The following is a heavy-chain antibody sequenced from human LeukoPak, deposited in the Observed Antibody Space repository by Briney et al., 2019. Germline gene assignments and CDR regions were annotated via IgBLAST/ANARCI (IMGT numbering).Heavy chain of an antibody. CDR1: GYSISSGYY. CDR3: ARGVGYSGYPYFDY. Sequence: SETLSLICAVSGYSISSGYYWGWIQQPPGKGLEWIGSIYHSGSTYYNPSLKSRVTISVDTSKNQFSLKLSSVTAADTAVYYCARGVGYSGYPYFDYWGQGTLVTVSS. D-gene: IGHD5-12*01. CDR2: IYHSGST. V-gene: IGHV4-38-2*01. J-gene: IGHJ4*02.